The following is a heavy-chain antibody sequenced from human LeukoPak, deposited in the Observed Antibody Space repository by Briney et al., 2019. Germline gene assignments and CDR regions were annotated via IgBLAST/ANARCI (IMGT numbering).Heavy chain of an antibody. CDR3: AKVRTYYYGSGSYSGDAFDI. J-gene: IGHJ3*02. CDR1: GFTFSSYE. CDR2: ISSSGSTI. Sequence: GGSLRLSCAASGFTFSSYEMNWVRQAPGKGLEWVSYISSSGSTIYYADSVKGRFTISRDNAKNSLYLQMNSLRAEDTALYYCAKVRTYYYGSGSYSGDAFDIWGQGTMVTVSS. D-gene: IGHD3-10*01. V-gene: IGHV3-48*03.